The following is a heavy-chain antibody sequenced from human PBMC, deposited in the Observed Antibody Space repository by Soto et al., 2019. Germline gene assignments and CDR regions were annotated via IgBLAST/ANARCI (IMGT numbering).Heavy chain of an antibody. CDR1: GGTFSSYD. Sequence: GASVKVSCKASGGTFSSYDISWVRQAPGQGLEWMGGIVPAFGTPNYAQNLQGRITITADDSTTTVYMDLSSLRSEDTAVYYCARGATIFGVAAYSYYEMEVWGQGTTVTVSS. D-gene: IGHD3-3*01. CDR2: IVPAFGTP. CDR3: ARGATIFGVAAYSYYEMEV. J-gene: IGHJ6*02. V-gene: IGHV1-69*13.